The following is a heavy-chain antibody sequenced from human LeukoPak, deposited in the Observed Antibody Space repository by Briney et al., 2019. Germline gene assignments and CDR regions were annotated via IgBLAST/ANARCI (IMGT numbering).Heavy chain of an antibody. D-gene: IGHD4-4*01. J-gene: IGHJ3*02. CDR2: IYHSGST. CDR3: ARVGGMTTINNAAFDI. CDR1: GGSINSYY. V-gene: IGHV4-59*01. Sequence: LETLSLTCTVSGGSINSYYWNWIRQPPGKGLEWIGYIYHSGSTNYNPSLKSRVTISLDTSKNQFSLKLTSVTAADTAIYYCARVGGMTTINNAAFDIWGQGTMVTVSS.